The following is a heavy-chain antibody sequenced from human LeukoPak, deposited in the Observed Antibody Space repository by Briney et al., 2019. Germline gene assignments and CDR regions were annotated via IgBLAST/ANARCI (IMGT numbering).Heavy chain of an antibody. Sequence: PSETLSLTCTVSGGSISSSSYYWGWIRQPPGKGLEWIGEINHSGSTNYNPSLKSRVTISVDTSKNQFSLKLSSVTAADTAVYYCARALPFIAARKWDYWGQGTLVTVSS. J-gene: IGHJ4*02. CDR1: GGSISSSSYY. D-gene: IGHD6-6*01. V-gene: IGHV4-39*07. CDR2: INHSGST. CDR3: ARALPFIAARKWDY.